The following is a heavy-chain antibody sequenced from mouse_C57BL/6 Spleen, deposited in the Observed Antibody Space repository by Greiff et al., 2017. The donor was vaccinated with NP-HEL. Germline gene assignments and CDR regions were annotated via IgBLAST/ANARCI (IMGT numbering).Heavy chain of an antibody. CDR2: IDPSDSYT. CDR1: GYTFTSYW. Sequence: QVQLQQPGAELVKPGASVKLSCKASGYTFTSYWMQWVKQRPGQGLEWIGEIDPSDSYTNYNQKFKGQATLTVDTSSSTAYMQLSRLTSEDSAVYYCAGYYGNYYAMDYWGQGTSVTVSS. D-gene: IGHD2-1*01. CDR3: AGYYGNYYAMDY. J-gene: IGHJ4*01. V-gene: IGHV1-50*01.